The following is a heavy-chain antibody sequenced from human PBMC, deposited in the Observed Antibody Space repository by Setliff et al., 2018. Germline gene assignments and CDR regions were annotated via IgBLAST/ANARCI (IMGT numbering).Heavy chain of an antibody. CDR3: ARSAGRRDGYNW. CDR1: GASINRDY. CDR2: IHYSGST. D-gene: IGHD5-12*01. V-gene: IGHV4-59*12. Sequence: SETLSLTCSVSGASINRDYWNWIRQPPGKGLEWIGYIHYSGSTNYNPSLKSRGTISLDTARNQFSMKLSSVTAADTAVYYCARSAGRRDGYNWWGQGTLVTVSS. J-gene: IGHJ4*02.